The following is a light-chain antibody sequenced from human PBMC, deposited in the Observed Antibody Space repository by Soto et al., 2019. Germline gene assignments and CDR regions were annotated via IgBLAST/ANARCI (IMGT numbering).Light chain of an antibody. CDR2: GAS. CDR1: QFLSSY. J-gene: IGKJ5*01. Sequence: EVVLTQSPATLSLAPGERATLSCRASQFLSSYLAWYQQKPGQAPRLLIYGASTRATGIPARFSGSGSGTEFTLTISSLQSEDFAVYYCHQYDNWPKTFGQGTRLEIK. CDR3: HQYDNWPKT. V-gene: IGKV3-15*01.